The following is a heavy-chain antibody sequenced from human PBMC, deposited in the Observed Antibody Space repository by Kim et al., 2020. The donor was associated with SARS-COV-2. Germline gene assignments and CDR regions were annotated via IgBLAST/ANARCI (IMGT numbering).Heavy chain of an antibody. D-gene: IGHD3-16*01. CDR2: FDPEDGET. CDR1: GYTLTELS. CDR3: ATDGGHYDYVWGSFVY. J-gene: IGHJ4*02. Sequence: ASVKVSCKVSGYTLTELSMHWVRQAPGKGLEWMGGFDPEDGETIYAQKFQGRVTMTEDTSTDTAYMELSSLRSEDTAVYYCATDGGHYDYVWGSFVYWGQGTLVTVSS. V-gene: IGHV1-24*01.